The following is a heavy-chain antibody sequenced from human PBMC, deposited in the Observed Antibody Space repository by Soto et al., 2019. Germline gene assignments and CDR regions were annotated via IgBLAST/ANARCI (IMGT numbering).Heavy chain of an antibody. Sequence: GGSLRLSCAASGFTVSSNYMSWVRQAPGKGLEWVSVIYSGGSTYYADSVKGRFTISRDNSKNTLYLQMNSLRAEDTAVYYCARDKTDSSLGYYYDYMDVWGKGTTVTVSS. CDR1: GFTVSSNY. CDR3: ARDKTDSSLGYYYDYMDV. V-gene: IGHV3-53*01. D-gene: IGHD6-13*01. J-gene: IGHJ6*03. CDR2: IYSGGST.